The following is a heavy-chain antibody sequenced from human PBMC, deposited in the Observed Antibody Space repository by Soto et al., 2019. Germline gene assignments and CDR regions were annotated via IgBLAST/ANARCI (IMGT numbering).Heavy chain of an antibody. CDR1: DASISSYY. V-gene: IGHV4-4*07. Sequence: QVQLQESGPGLVKPSETLSLTCTVSDASISSYYWSWIRQPAGKGLEWIGRIYTSGSTDYNPSLKSRVTMSVDTSKNQFSLKLSSVTAADTAVYYCARGAYGSGSSPNWFDPWGQGTLVTVSS. D-gene: IGHD3-10*01. J-gene: IGHJ5*02. CDR2: IYTSGST. CDR3: ARGAYGSGSSPNWFDP.